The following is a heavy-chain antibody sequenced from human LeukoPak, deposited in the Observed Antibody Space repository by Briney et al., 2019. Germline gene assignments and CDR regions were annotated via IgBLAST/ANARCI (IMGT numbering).Heavy chain of an antibody. D-gene: IGHD2-2*01. CDR3: ARVYCSSTSCPNWFDP. V-gene: IGHV1-46*01. Sequence: ASVKVSCKASGYTFTSYYMHWVRQAPGQGLEWMGIINPSGGSTSYAQKFQGRVTMTRDTSTSTVYMELSSLRSEDTAVYYCARVYCSSTSCPNWFDPWGQGTLVTVSS. CDR2: INPSGGST. J-gene: IGHJ5*02. CDR1: GYTFTSYY.